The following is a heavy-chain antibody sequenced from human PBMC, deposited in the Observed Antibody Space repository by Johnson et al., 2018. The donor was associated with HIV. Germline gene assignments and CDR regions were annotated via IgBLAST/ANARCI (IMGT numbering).Heavy chain of an antibody. J-gene: IGHJ3*02. Sequence: QVQLVESGGGVVQPGRSLRLSCAASGFTFSSHVMHWVRQGPGKGLEWVAVISYDGNNKYYADSVKGRFTISRDNSKNTMYLQMNSLRAEDTAVYYCARATVDDYGDYDDAFDIWGRGTMVTVSS. CDR2: ISYDGNNK. CDR3: ARATVDDYGDYDDAFDI. CDR1: GFTFSSHV. D-gene: IGHD4-17*01. V-gene: IGHV3-30-3*01.